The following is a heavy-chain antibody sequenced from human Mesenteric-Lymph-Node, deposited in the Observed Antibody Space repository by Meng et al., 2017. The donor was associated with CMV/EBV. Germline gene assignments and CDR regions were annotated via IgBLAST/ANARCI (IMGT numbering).Heavy chain of an antibody. CDR2: TYYRSKWFT. CDR1: GDSVCSDTAA. CDR3: LRDGTWGH. J-gene: IGHJ4*02. D-gene: IGHD3-16*01. Sequence: LTCAISGDSVCSDTAAWNWIRQSPSGGLEWLGRTYYRSKWFTDYAVSVKSRIAINPDTAKNQFSLQLNFVTPEDTAVYYCLRDGTWGHWGQGTLVTVSS. V-gene: IGHV6-1*01.